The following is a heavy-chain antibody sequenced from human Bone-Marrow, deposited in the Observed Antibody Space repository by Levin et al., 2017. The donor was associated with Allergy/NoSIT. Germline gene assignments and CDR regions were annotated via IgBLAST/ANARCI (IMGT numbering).Heavy chain of an antibody. CDR3: AREGDDGEYDY. CDR1: GYTFIDYY. J-gene: IGHJ4*02. D-gene: IGHD4-17*01. Sequence: GASVKVSCETSGYTFIDYYIHWIRQAPGQGLEWMGRVIPRNGGTNFAPRFQGRVTMTRDTSTGTADMELSRLKSDDTAVYFCAREGDDGEYDYWGQGTLVTVSS. V-gene: IGHV1-2*06. CDR2: VIPRNGGT.